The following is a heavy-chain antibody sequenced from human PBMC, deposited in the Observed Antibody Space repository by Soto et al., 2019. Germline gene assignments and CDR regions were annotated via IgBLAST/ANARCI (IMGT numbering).Heavy chain of an antibody. J-gene: IGHJ4*02. CDR2: TYFRSKGFN. V-gene: IGHV6-1*01. CDR1: GDSVSSKSAA. Sequence: SQTISLTCDISGDSVSSKSAAWNWIRQSPSRGLEWLGRTYFRSKGFNDYAPSVKSRLTINPDTSKNQFSLHLSSVTPKDTAIYYCVRRRFDHGAAYYSCGQGTLVTGSA. D-gene: IGHD3-16*01. CDR3: VRRRFDHGAAYYS.